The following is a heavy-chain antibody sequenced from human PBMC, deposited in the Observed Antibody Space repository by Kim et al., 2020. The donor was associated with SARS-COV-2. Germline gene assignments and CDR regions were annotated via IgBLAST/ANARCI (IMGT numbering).Heavy chain of an antibody. CDR2: IRSKAYGGTT. D-gene: IGHD3-9*01. Sequence: GGSLRLSCTASGFTFGDYAMSWVRQAPGKGLEWVGFIRSKAYGGTTEYAASVKGRFTISRDDSKSIAYLQMNSLKTEDTAVYYCTTLRYFDWLPDYWGQGTLVTVSS. CDR3: TTLRYFDWLPDY. V-gene: IGHV3-49*04. CDR1: GFTFGDYA. J-gene: IGHJ4*02.